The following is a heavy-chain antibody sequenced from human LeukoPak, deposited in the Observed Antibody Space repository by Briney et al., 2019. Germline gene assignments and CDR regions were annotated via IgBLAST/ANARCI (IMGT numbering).Heavy chain of an antibody. D-gene: IGHD4-23*01. J-gene: IGHJ3*02. CDR1: GFTFSSYS. Sequence: GGSLRLSCAASGFTFSSYSMNWVRQAPGKGLEWVSSISSGSTYIYYADSVKGRFTISRDNAKNSLYLQMNSLRAEDTAVYYCARRDPTLAALGAFDIWGQGTMVTVSS. V-gene: IGHV3-21*01. CDR2: ISSGSTYI. CDR3: ARRDPTLAALGAFDI.